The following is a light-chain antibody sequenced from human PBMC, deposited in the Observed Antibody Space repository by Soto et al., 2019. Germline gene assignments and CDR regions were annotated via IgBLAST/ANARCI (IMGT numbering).Light chain of an antibody. CDR1: SSDVGGYHY. V-gene: IGLV2-14*03. J-gene: IGLJ1*01. Sequence: QSVLTQPASVSGSPGQSMTISCTGSSSDVGGYHYVSWYQQHPGKAPKLIIYQVSHRPSGVSDRFSGSKSGNTASLTISGLQGEDEATYYCSSFTSTHTYVFGTGTNVTVL. CDR3: SSFTSTHTYV. CDR2: QVS.